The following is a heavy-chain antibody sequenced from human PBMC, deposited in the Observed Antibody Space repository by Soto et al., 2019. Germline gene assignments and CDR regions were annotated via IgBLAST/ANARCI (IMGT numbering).Heavy chain of an antibody. Sequence: PGGSLRLSCAASGFTFSSYGMHWVRQAPGKGLEWVAVIWYDGSNKYYADSVKGRFTISRDNSKNTLYLQMNSLRAEDTAVYYCARGPFIAVAGPDAFDIWGQGTMVTVSS. CDR1: GFTFSSYG. J-gene: IGHJ3*02. V-gene: IGHV3-33*01. CDR2: IWYDGSNK. D-gene: IGHD6-19*01. CDR3: ARGPFIAVAGPDAFDI.